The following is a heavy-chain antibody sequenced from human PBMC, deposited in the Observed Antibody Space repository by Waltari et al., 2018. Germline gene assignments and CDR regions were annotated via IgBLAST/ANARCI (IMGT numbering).Heavy chain of an antibody. CDR2: INAGNGNT. J-gene: IGHJ4*02. V-gene: IGHV1-3*01. D-gene: IGHD2-8*02. CDR1: GYTFTSYA. CDR3: ASTGGTLDY. Sequence: QVQLVPSGAEVTTPGASVTVSCKASGYTFTSYAMHWVRQAPGQRLEWMGWINAGNGNTKYSQKFQGRVTITRDTSAGTAYMELSSLRSEDTAVYYCASTGGTLDYWGQGTLVTVSS.